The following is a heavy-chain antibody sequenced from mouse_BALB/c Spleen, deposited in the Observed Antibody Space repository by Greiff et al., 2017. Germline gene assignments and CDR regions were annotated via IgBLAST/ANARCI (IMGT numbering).Heavy chain of an antibody. CDR2: INSNGGST. Sequence: EVKLVESGGGLVQPGGSLKLSCAASGFTFSSYGMSWVRQTPDKRLELVATINSNGGSTYYPDSVKGRFTISRDNAKNTLYLQMSSLKSEDTAMYYCAREFITTATFAYWGQGTLVTVSA. CDR3: AREFITTATFAY. J-gene: IGHJ3*01. V-gene: IGHV5-6-3*01. D-gene: IGHD1-2*01. CDR1: GFTFSSYG.